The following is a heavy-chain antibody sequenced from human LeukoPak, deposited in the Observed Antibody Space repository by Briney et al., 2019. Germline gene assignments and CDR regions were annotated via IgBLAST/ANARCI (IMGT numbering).Heavy chain of an antibody. CDR1: GGSISSYY. D-gene: IGHD2-2*01. V-gene: IGHV4-59*01. CDR2: IYYSGST. CDR3: FSEYQTAYDIYDY. J-gene: IGHJ4*02. Sequence: PSETLSLTCTVSGGSISSYYWSWIRQPPGKGLEWIGYIYYSGSTNYNPSLKSRVTISVDTSKNQFSLKLSSVTAADTAVYYCFSEYQTAYDIYDYWGQGTLVTVSS.